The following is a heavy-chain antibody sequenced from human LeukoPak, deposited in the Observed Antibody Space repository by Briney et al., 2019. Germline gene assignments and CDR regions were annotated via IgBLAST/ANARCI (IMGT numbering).Heavy chain of an antibody. CDR3: VRGGALYYDFWD. CDR1: GYTFTGYH. D-gene: IGHD3-3*01. Sequence: GGSVKDSCKTSGYTFTGYHMHWVRQARGQELEWMGWINPNSGGTNHAQKFRSGVTMTTDTSISTAYIELSRLRSDDTAVYYCVRGGALYYDFWDWGQGTLVTVSS. V-gene: IGHV1-2*02. CDR2: INPNSGGT. J-gene: IGHJ4*02.